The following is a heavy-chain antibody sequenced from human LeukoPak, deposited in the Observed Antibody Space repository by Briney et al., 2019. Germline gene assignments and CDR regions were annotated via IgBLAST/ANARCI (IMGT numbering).Heavy chain of an antibody. J-gene: IGHJ4*02. V-gene: IGHV1-8*03. CDR2: MDPNNGDS. CDR1: GYTFTNYH. Sequence: ASVTVSCNASGYTFTNYHINWVRQPTGQGLEWMGWMDPNNGDSGYAQKFQGRVTITRDTSISTSYMELRSLRSDDTAVYFCARTTSFTASGYDYWGQGTLVTVSS. CDR3: ARTTSFTASGYDY. D-gene: IGHD6-25*01.